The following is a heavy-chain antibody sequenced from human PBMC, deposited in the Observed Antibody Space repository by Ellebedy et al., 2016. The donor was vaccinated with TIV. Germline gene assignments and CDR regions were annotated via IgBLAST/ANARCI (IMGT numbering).Heavy chain of an antibody. Sequence: GESLKISCAASGFTFSSYAMSWVRQAPGKGLEWVSAISGSGGSTYYADSVKGRFTISRDNSKNTLYLQMNSLRAEDTAVYYCAKDVAVIAIADFDYWGQGTLVTVSP. J-gene: IGHJ4*02. CDR2: ISGSGGST. D-gene: IGHD2-21*01. V-gene: IGHV3-23*01. CDR3: AKDVAVIAIADFDY. CDR1: GFTFSSYA.